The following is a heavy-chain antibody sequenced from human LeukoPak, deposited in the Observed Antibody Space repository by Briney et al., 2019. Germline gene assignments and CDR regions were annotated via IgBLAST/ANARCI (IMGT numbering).Heavy chain of an antibody. CDR1: GYTFTSYG. D-gene: IGHD3-22*01. J-gene: IGHJ5*02. CDR2: ISAYNGNT. V-gene: IGHV1-18*01. Sequence: ASVKVSCKASGYTFTSYGISWVRQAPGRGLEWMGWISAYNGNTNYAQKLQGRVTMTTDTSTSTAYMELRSLRSDDTAVYYCARADSSGYYILAWFDPWGQGTLVTVSS. CDR3: ARADSSGYYILAWFDP.